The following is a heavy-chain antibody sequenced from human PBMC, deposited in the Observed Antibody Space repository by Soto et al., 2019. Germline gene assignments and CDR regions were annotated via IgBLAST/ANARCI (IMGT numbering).Heavy chain of an antibody. J-gene: IGHJ4*02. V-gene: IGHV3-15*01. CDR2: IKSKADGGTT. CDR3: TTDGNFDY. Sequence: EVQLVESGGGLVKPGGSLRLSCVASDFPFTNDWMSWVRQAPGKGLEWVGRIKSKADGGTTDYAPPVKGRFTISRDDSKNTMYLQMNSLKADDTGVYYCTTDGNFDYWGQGTLVTVSS. CDR1: DFPFTNDW.